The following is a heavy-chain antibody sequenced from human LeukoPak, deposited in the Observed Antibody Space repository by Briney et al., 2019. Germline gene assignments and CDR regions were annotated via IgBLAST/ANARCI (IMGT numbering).Heavy chain of an antibody. D-gene: IGHD6-19*01. V-gene: IGHV3-53*01. CDR3: ARNGYTSGWYRN. J-gene: IGHJ4*02. CDR1: GFTVSSNY. Sequence: GGSLRLSCAASGFTVSSNYMSWVRQAPGKGLEWVSTIYSGGSTYYADSVKGRFTISRDNSKNTLYLQMNSLRGEDTAVYYCARNGYTSGWYRNWGQGTLVTVSP. CDR2: IYSGGST.